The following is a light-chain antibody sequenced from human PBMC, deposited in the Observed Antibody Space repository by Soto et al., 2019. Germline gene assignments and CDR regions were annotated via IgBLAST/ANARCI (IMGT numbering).Light chain of an antibody. V-gene: IGKV3-15*01. Sequence: DIVMTQSPATLSVSPGERATLSCRASQSVSSNLAWYQQKPGQSPRLLIYGASTRATGIPARFSGSGSGTEFTLTFISLLSEDFAVYYCQQYDKWPPYTFGQGTRLEIK. CDR3: QQYDKWPPYT. CDR1: QSVSSN. CDR2: GAS. J-gene: IGKJ2*01.